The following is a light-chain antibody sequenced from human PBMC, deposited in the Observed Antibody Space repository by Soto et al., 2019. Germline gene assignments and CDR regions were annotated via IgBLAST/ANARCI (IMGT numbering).Light chain of an antibody. V-gene: IGKV1-12*01. J-gene: IGKJ5*01. CDR2: AAS. Sequence: IQMTQSPSSVSASAGDRVTITCRSSEYIXTWLGWYKQKPGKATKLLISAASSLQSGVPSRFRGSGSGRDFTLTISSLQPEDFATYYCQHADRFPISTFGQGTRLEIK. CDR1: EYIXTW. CDR3: QHADRFPIST.